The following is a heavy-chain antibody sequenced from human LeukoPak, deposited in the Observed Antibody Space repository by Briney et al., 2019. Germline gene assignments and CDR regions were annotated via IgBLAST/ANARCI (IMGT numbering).Heavy chain of an antibody. CDR2: IGPFGVYT. V-gene: IGHV3-64*01. D-gene: IGHD1-1*01. Sequence: GGSLRLSCAASGFTFSDYAMHWVRQAPGKGLEFVSVIGPFGVYTYYANSVKGRFTISRDNSKSTVSLQMGSLRDEDMAVYYCARSPPGRTNWNYYDYWGRGTLVTVSS. CDR3: ARSPPGRTNWNYYDY. CDR1: GFTFSDYA. J-gene: IGHJ4*02.